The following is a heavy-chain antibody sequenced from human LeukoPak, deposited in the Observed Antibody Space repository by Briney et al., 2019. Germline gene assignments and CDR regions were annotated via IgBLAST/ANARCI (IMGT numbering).Heavy chain of an antibody. V-gene: IGHV1-69*05. CDR1: GGTFTRNG. Sequence: GAPVKVSFKTTGGTFTRNGMRWVRQARGKGGEWKGRIRMNCGTGNYAQKFQGRDTITTEGCNRKAYMALSSLRSEDTAVYYCARTYCSGGSCYADYWGQGTLVTVSS. CDR2: IRMNCGTG. CDR3: ARTYCSGGSCYADY. J-gene: IGHJ4*02. D-gene: IGHD2-15*01.